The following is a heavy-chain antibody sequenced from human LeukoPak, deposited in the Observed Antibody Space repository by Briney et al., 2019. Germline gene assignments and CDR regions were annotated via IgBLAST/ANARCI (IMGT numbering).Heavy chain of an antibody. J-gene: IGHJ3*02. D-gene: IGHD3-10*01. CDR2: INPNSGGT. CDR3: ARDGSDYYGSGSYPDAFDI. V-gene: IGHV1-2*02. CDR1: GYTFTGYY. Sequence: ASVKVSCKASGYTFTGYYMRWVRQAPGQGLEWMGWINPNSGGTNYAQKFQGRVTMTRDTSISTAYMELSRLRSDDTAVYYCARDGSDYYGSGSYPDAFDIWGQGTMVTVSS.